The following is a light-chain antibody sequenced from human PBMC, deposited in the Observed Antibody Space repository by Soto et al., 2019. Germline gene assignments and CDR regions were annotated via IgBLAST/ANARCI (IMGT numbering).Light chain of an antibody. V-gene: IGKV1-6*01. Sequence: IQMTQSPSSLSASVGDRVNLTCRASQGIRNDLGWYQQKPVKAPKLLIYAASSLQSGVPSRFSGSGSGTDFTLTISSLQPEDFATYYCLQDYNYPWTFGQGTKADI. J-gene: IGKJ1*01. CDR3: LQDYNYPWT. CDR1: QGIRND. CDR2: AAS.